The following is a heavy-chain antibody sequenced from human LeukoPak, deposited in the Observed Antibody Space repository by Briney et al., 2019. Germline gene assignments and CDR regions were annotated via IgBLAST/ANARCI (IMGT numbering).Heavy chain of an antibody. CDR2: ITSSSASM. CDR1: GFTFTTYS. J-gene: IGHJ6*03. V-gene: IGHV3-21*01. CDR3: ARASPDYYYYYMDV. Sequence: GGSLRLSCAASGFTFTTYSMNWVRQAPGKGLEWVSSITSSSASMYYADSVKGRFTISRDNAKNSLYLQMNSLRAEDTAVYYCARASPDYYYYYMDVWGKGTTVTISS.